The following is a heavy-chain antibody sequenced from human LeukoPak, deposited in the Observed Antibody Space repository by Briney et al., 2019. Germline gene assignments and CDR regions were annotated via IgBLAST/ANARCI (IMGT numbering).Heavy chain of an antibody. J-gene: IGHJ4*02. CDR2: ISASGGST. Sequence: GGSLSLSCAASGFTFSSYAMSWVRQAPGKGLEWVSAISASGGSTYYADSVKGRFTISRDNSKNTLYLQMNSRRAEDTAVYYCAKDVVSTRQNFDYWGQGTLVTVSS. D-gene: IGHD5/OR15-5a*01. CDR3: AKDVVSTRQNFDY. V-gene: IGHV3-23*01. CDR1: GFTFSSYA.